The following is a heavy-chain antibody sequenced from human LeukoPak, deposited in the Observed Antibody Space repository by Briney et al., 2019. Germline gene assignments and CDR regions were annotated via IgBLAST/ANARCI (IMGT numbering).Heavy chain of an antibody. V-gene: IGHV4-59*01. CDR3: ASPSGSYMTDAFDI. Sequence: PSETLSLTCTVSGGSTSSYYWNWIRQPPGKGLEWIGYIHYSGRTNYNPSLKSRVTISVDTSKNQFFLKLTSVTAADTALYYCASPSGSYMTDAFDIWGQGTMVTVSS. CDR2: IHYSGRT. CDR1: GGSTSSYY. J-gene: IGHJ3*02. D-gene: IGHD1-26*01.